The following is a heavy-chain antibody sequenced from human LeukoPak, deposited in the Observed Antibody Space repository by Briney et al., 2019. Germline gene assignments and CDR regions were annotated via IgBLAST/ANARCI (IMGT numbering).Heavy chain of an antibody. V-gene: IGHV3-23*01. CDR3: AKSGGSHYGSGSHYYFDY. CDR1: GFTFSSYA. Sequence: AGGSLRLSCAASGFTFSSYAMSWVRQAPGKGLEWVSAISGSGGSTYYADSVKGRFTISGDNSKNTLYLQMNSLRAEDTAVYYCAKSGGSHYGSGSHYYFDYWGQGTLVTVSS. D-gene: IGHD3-10*01. J-gene: IGHJ4*02. CDR2: ISGSGGST.